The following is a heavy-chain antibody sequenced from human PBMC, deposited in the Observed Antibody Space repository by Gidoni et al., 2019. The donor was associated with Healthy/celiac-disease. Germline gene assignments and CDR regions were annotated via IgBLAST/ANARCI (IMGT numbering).Heavy chain of an antibody. CDR2: IYYSGST. J-gene: IGHJ5*02. CDR1: GGSISSSSYY. Sequence: QLQLQESGPGLVKPSETLSLTCTVSGGSISSSSYYWGWIRQPPGKGLEWIGSIYYSGSTYYNPSLKSRVTISVDTSKNQFSLKLSSVTAADTAVYYCARDPRRGDFPFWFDPWGQGTLVTVSS. CDR3: ARDPRRGDFPFWFDP. D-gene: IGHD3-3*01. V-gene: IGHV4-39*07.